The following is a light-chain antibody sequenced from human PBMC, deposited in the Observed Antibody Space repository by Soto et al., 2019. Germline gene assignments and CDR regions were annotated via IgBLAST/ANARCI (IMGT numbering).Light chain of an antibody. Sequence: EIQRTQSPSSLSGSVGNSVTITCRASRSISDWLAWYQQKPGKAPKVLVWDASSLQRGVPSRFSDSGSGTEFSLTISSLQTDDFATYYGQQYKNYATWTFGQGTKVDIK. CDR3: QQYKNYATWT. CDR1: RSISDW. J-gene: IGKJ1*01. V-gene: IGKV1-5*01. CDR2: DAS.